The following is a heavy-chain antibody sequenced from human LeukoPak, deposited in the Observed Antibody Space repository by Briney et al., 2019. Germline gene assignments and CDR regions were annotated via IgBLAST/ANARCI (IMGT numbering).Heavy chain of an antibody. J-gene: IGHJ5*02. D-gene: IGHD3-10*01. CDR1: GGSISSGSYY. CDR3: ARPNNHYYYGSENRGHWFDP. V-gene: IGHV4-61*02. Sequence: SQTLSLTCTVSGGSISSGSYYWSWIRQPAGKGLEWIGRIYTSGSTNYNPSLKSRVTISVDTSKNQFSLKLSSVTAADTAVYYCARPNNHYYYGSENRGHWFDPWGQGTLVTVSS. CDR2: IYTSGST.